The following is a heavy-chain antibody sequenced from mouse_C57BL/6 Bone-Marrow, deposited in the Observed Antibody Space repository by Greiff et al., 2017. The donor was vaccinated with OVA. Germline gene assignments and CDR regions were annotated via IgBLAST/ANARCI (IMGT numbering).Heavy chain of an antibody. V-gene: IGHV1-19*01. CDR2: INPYNGGT. CDR1: GYTFTDYY. CDR3: ASPNWDWGNYYAMDY. J-gene: IGHJ4*01. D-gene: IGHD4-1*01. Sequence: EVQLQQSGPVLVKPGASVKMSCKASGYTFTDYYMNWVKQSHGKSLEWIGVINPYNGGTSYNQKFKGKATLTVDKSSSTAYMELNSLTSEDSAVYDCASPNWDWGNYYAMDYWGQGTSVTVSS.